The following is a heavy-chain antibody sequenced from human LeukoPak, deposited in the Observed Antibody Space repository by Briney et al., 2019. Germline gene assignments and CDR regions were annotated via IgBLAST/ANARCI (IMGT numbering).Heavy chain of an antibody. Sequence: ASVKVSCKASGYTFTSYGISWVRQAPGQGLEWMGWFSAYNGNTNYAQKLQGRVTMTTDTSTSTAYMELRSLRSDDTAVYYCARDGGYYGSGSYFTYFYWGQGTLVTVSS. CDR2: FSAYNGNT. V-gene: IGHV1-18*04. CDR1: GYTFTSYG. J-gene: IGHJ4*02. D-gene: IGHD3-10*01. CDR3: ARDGGYYGSGSYFTYFY.